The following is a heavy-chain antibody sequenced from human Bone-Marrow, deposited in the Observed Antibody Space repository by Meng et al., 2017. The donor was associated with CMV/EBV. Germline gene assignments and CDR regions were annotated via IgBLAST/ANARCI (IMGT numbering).Heavy chain of an antibody. CDR3: TRDHSSSSEFYYYYGMDV. V-gene: IGHV3-49*04. D-gene: IGHD6-6*01. CDR1: EFTFSTCT. Sequence: GESLKISCAASEFTFSTCTMYWVRQAPGKGLEWVGFIRSKAYGGTTEYAASVKGRFTISRDDSKSIAYLQMNSLKTEDTAVYYCTRDHSSSSEFYYYYGMDVWGQGTTVTVSS. J-gene: IGHJ6*02. CDR2: IRSKAYGGTT.